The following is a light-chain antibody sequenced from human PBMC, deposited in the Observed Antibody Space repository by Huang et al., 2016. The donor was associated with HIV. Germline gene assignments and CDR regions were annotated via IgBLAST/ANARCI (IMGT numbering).Light chain of an antibody. V-gene: IGKV1-27*01. J-gene: IGKJ1*01. CDR2: GAS. CDR1: QDIGNF. Sequence: DIQMTQSPSSLSASPGVRVTLSCRANQDIGNFLAWYQHKPGGVPRLLIYGASNLQSGVPSRFSGRGSGTDFTLTITSFQPDDVATYYCQRYDSAPRAFGQGTKVEI. CDR3: QRYDSAPRA.